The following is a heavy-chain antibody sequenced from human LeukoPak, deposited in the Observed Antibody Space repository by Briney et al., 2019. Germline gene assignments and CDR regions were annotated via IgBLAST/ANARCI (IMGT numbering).Heavy chain of an antibody. V-gene: IGHV4-39*07. CDR1: GGSISSSSYY. CDR3: ASGPRNAYCSSTSCYMGFDP. J-gene: IGHJ5*02. D-gene: IGHD2-2*02. Sequence: PSETLSLTCTVSGGSISSSSYYWGWIRQPPGKGLEWIGSIYYSGSTYYNPSLKSRVTISVDTSKNQFSLKLSSVTAADTAVYYCASGPRNAYCSSTSCYMGFDPWGQGTLVTVSS. CDR2: IYYSGST.